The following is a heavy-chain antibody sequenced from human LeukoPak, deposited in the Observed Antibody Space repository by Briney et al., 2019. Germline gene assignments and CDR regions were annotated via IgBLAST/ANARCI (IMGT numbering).Heavy chain of an antibody. J-gene: IGHJ1*01. CDR1: GFTVSSNY. V-gene: IGHV3-7*01. D-gene: IGHD3-3*01. CDR2: IKQDGSEK. CDR3: ARSFWSGYYTVEYFQH. Sequence: TGGSLILSCAASGFTVSSNYMSRVRRAPGKGLEWVDNIKQDGSEKYYVDSVKGRFTISRDNAKNSLYLQMNSLRAEDTAVYYCARSFWSGYYTVEYFQHWGQGTLVTVSS.